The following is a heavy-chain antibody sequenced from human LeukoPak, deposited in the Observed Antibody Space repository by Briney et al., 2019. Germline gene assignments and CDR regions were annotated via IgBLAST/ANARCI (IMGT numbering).Heavy chain of an antibody. V-gene: IGHV4-39*01. CDR1: GGSISSIIYY. CDR3: ARHSRSVDYGSGSYTWDY. CDR2: IYYSEST. J-gene: IGHJ4*02. Sequence: SEPLTLTCTVSGGSISSIIYYWGWIPQPPGKGLEWIGTIYYSESTYYNVSLKSRVTISVDTSRNQFSLKLSSVTAADTAVYYCARHSRSVDYGSGSYTWDYWGQGTLVTVSS. D-gene: IGHD3-10*01.